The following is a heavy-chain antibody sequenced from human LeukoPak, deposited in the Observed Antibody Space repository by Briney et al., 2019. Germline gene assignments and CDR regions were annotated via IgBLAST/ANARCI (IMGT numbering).Heavy chain of an antibody. Sequence: GGSLRLSCAASGFTFSSYAMSWVRQAPGKGLEWVSAISGSGGSTYYPGSVKGRFTISRENAKNSSYLQMNSLRAGDTAVYYCARALASGEFDYWGQGTLVTVSS. CDR2: ISGSGGST. CDR1: GFTFSSYA. V-gene: IGHV3-23*01. J-gene: IGHJ4*02. CDR3: ARALASGEFDY. D-gene: IGHD2-15*01.